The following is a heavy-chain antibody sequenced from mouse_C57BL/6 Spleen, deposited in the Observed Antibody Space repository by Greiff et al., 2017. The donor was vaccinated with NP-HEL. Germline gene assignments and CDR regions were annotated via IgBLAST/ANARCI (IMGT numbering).Heavy chain of an antibody. V-gene: IGHV6-6*01. Sequence: EVKLMESGGGLVQPGGSMKLSCAASGFTFSDAWMDWVRQSPEKGLEWVAEIRNKANNHATYYAESVKGRFTISRDDSKSSVYLQMNSLRAEDTGIYYCTRPGDSNYWYFDVWGTGTTVTVSS. CDR1: GFTFSDAW. CDR2: IRNKANNHAT. J-gene: IGHJ1*03. CDR3: TRPGDSNYWYFDV. D-gene: IGHD2-5*01.